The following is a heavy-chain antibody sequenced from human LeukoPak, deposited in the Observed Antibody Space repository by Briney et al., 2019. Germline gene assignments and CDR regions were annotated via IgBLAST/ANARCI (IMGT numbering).Heavy chain of an antibody. CDR3: ARAAWFGELLKPYYYYYYMDV. CDR2: IYYSGST. V-gene: IGHV4-59*01. CDR1: GGSITSYY. J-gene: IGHJ6*03. Sequence: PSETLSLTCTVSGGSITSYYWSWIRQPPGKGLEWIGYIYYSGSTNYNPSLKSRVTISVDTSKNQFSLKLSSVTAADTAVYYCARAAWFGELLKPYYYYYYMDVWGKGTTVTISS. D-gene: IGHD3-10*01.